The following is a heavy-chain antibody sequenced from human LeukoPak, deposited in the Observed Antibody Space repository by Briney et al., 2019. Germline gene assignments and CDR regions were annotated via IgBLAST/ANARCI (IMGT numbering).Heavy chain of an antibody. D-gene: IGHD4-17*01. CDR3: ASYGDYDAAIDY. J-gene: IGHJ4*02. V-gene: IGHV3-23*01. Sequence: GGSLRLSCAASGFTFSSYVMSWVRQAPGKGLEWVSGISGSGATTYFADSVRGRFTVSRDNSKNTLYLQMGSLRAEDTAIYYCASYGDYDAAIDYWGQGTLVTVSS. CDR2: ISGSGATT. CDR1: GFTFSSYV.